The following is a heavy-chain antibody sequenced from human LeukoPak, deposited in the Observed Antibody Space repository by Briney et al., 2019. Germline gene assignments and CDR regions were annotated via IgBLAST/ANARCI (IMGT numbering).Heavy chain of an antibody. D-gene: IGHD1-1*01. CDR3: ATTKQARRYFDY. Sequence: PGGSLRLSCAGSGFTFSSNALSWVRQAPGKGLEWVSALSTSGGNTYYADSVRGRFTISRDNSKNTLYLQMNTLRAEDTAVYYCATTKQARRYFDYWGQRTLVTVSS. V-gene: IGHV3-23*01. CDR2: LSTSGGNT. J-gene: IGHJ4*02. CDR1: GFTFSSNA.